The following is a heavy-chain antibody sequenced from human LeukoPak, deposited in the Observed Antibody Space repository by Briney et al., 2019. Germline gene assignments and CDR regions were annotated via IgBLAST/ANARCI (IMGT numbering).Heavy chain of an antibody. CDR3: ARDNKAVGQSLDY. CDR2: IYYSGST. Sequence: SETLSLTCTVSGGSISSYCWSWIRQPPGKGLVWIGYIYYSGSTNYNPSLKSRVTISVDTSKNQFSLKLSSVTAADTAVYYCARDNKAVGQSLDYWGQGTLVTVSS. D-gene: IGHD2/OR15-2a*01. V-gene: IGHV4-59*12. CDR1: GGSISSYC. J-gene: IGHJ4*02.